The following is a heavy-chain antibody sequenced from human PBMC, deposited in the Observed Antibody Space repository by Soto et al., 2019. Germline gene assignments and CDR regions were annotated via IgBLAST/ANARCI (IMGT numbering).Heavy chain of an antibody. CDR2: ISSSSSTI. Sequence: PGGSLRLSCAASGFTFSSYSMNWVRQAPGKGLEWVSYISSSSSTIYYADSVKGRFTISRDNAKNSLYLQMNSLRDEDTAVYYCARDGGFSGGSCAFWNTYYYYGMDVWGQGTTVTVSS. CDR1: GFTFSSYS. V-gene: IGHV3-48*02. CDR3: ARDGGFSGGSCAFWNTYYYYGMDV. D-gene: IGHD2-15*01. J-gene: IGHJ6*02.